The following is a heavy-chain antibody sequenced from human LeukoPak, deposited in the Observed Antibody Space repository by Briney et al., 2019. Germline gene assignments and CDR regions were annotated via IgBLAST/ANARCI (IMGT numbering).Heavy chain of an antibody. J-gene: IGHJ4*02. D-gene: IGHD1-26*01. CDR2: INPSGGST. CDR3: ARDGAAATKRGHFDY. V-gene: IGHV1-46*01. Sequence: ASMKVSCKASGNTLTDYYIHWVRQAPGQGLEWMGVINPSGGSTTYGQKFQGRVTMTRDTSTLTVYIELSSLRSDDTAMYYCARDGAAATKRGHFDYWGQGTLVTVSS. CDR1: GNTLTDYY.